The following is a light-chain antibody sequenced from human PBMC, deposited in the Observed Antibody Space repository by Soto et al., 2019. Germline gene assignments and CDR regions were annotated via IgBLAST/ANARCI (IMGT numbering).Light chain of an antibody. V-gene: IGKV1-5*03. CDR1: QNINTW. CDR3: QQYETYSWT. CDR2: RAS. Sequence: DIQMTQSPSTLSSSVGDIFTITCGASQNINTWLAWYQQKPGKGPTLLIYRASRLESGVPSRFSGSGSGTEFALTISSLQPADFATYYCQQYETYSWTFGQGTKVDIK. J-gene: IGKJ1*01.